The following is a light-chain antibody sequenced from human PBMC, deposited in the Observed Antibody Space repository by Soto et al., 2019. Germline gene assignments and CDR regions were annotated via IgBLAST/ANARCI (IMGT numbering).Light chain of an antibody. CDR3: QQSYSRT. J-gene: IGKJ1*01. V-gene: IGKV1-39*01. Sequence: DIHLTQSPSSLSSSVVDRVSISCRASQSIINYLNCYHQKPGKAPKVLIFAASTLQSGVPSRFSGSGSGTDFTLTISSLQPEDFATYSCQQSYSRTFGQGTKVDIK. CDR1: QSIINY. CDR2: AAS.